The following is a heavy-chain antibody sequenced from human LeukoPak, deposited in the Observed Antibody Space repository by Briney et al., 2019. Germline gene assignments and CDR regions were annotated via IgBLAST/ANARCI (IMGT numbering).Heavy chain of an antibody. CDR1: GGSISSSSYY. CDR2: IYYSGST. CDR3: ARVNSGLVDN. D-gene: IGHD3-10*01. Sequence: SETLSLTCTVSGGSISSSSYYWGWIRQPPGKGLEWIGSIYYSGSTYYNPSLKGRVTISVDTSKNQFSLKLSSVTAADTAVYYCARVNSGLVDNWGQGTLVTVSS. J-gene: IGHJ4*02. V-gene: IGHV4-39*07.